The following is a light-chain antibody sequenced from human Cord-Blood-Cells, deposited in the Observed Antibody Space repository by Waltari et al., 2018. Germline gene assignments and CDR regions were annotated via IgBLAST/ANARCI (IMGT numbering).Light chain of an antibody. CDR3: SSYAGSNKRV. CDR2: EVS. V-gene: IGLV2-8*01. J-gene: IGLJ3*02. CDR1: SSDVGGYHY. Sequence: QSALTQPPSASGSPAQSVTISCTGTSSDVGGYHYVSWYQQHPGKAPKLMIYEVSKRPSGVPDRFSGSKSGNTASLTVSGLQAEDEADYYCSSYAGSNKRVFGGGTKLTVL.